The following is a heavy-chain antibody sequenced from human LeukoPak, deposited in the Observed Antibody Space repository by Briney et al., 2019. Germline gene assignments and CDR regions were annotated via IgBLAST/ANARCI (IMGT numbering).Heavy chain of an antibody. Sequence: ASVKVSCKASGYTFTGYYMHWVRQAPGQGLEWMGWINPNSGGTNYAQKFQGRVTMTRDTSISTAYMEPSSLRSDDTTVYYCARRRVYDILTSYAFDIWGQGTMVTVSS. J-gene: IGHJ3*02. V-gene: IGHV1-2*02. CDR3: ARRRVYDILTSYAFDI. CDR1: GYTFTGYY. D-gene: IGHD3-9*01. CDR2: INPNSGGT.